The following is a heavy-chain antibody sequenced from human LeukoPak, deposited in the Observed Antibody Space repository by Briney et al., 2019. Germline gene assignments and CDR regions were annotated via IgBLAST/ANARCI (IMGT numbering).Heavy chain of an antibody. CDR1: NYTFIRYG. CDR2: ISPYNGNT. V-gene: IGHV1-18*01. J-gene: IGHJ1*01. D-gene: IGHD3-16*01. Sequence: GASVKVSCKASNYTFIRYGITWVRQAPGQGLEWLAWISPYNGNTKYAQKFQGRVTMTTDTSTSTAYMELSSLRSEDTAVYYCAKDDDWGRYKHWGQGTLVTVSS. CDR3: AKDDDWGRYKH.